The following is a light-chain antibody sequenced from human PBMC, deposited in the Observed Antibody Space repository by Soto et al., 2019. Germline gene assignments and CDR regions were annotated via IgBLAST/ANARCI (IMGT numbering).Light chain of an antibody. V-gene: IGKV3-20*01. CDR1: QSVINY. J-gene: IGKJ4*01. CDR3: QQYGSSLT. Sequence: EIVLTQSPATLSLSPGERATLSCRASQSVINYLAWYQQKPGQAPRLLIYDTSNRATGIPARFSGSGSGTDFTLTISRLEPEDFAVYYCQQYGSSLTFGGGTKVDIK. CDR2: DTS.